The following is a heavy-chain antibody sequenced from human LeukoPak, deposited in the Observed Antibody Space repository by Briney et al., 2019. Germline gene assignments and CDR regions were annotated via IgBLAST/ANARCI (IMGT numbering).Heavy chain of an antibody. J-gene: IGHJ3*02. CDR1: GGSISSSSYY. Sequence: SETLSLTCTVSGGSISSSSYYWGWIRQPPGKGLEWIGSIYYSGNTYYNPSLKSQFTISVDTSKNQFSLKLSSVTAADTALYYCARWEESDAFDIWGQGTMVTVSS. CDR2: IYYSGNT. CDR3: ARWEESDAFDI. D-gene: IGHD1-26*01. V-gene: IGHV4-39*01.